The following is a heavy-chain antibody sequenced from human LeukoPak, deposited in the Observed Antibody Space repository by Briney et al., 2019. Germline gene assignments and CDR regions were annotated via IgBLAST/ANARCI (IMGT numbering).Heavy chain of an antibody. CDR2: ISYDGNNK. CDR1: GFTFNSYS. Sequence: QPGRSLRLSCAASGFTFNSYSMHWVRQAPGKGLEWVAVISYDGNNKYYADSVKGRFTISRDNSKNTLYLQMNSLRAEDTAVYYCAIELTGSGSYFDYWGQGTLVTVSS. V-gene: IGHV3-30-3*01. J-gene: IGHJ4*02. D-gene: IGHD1-26*01. CDR3: AIELTGSGSYFDY.